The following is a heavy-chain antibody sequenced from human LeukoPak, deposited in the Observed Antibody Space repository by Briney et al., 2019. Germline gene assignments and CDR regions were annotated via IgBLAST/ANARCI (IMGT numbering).Heavy chain of an antibody. Sequence: SETLSLTCTVSGGSISSYYWSWIRQPPGKGLEWIGEINHSGSTNYNPSLKSRVTISVDTSKNQFSLKLSSVTAADTAVYYCASLRTRGTATYKNWFDPWGQGTLVTVSS. D-gene: IGHD5-18*01. V-gene: IGHV4-34*01. CDR2: INHSGST. CDR3: ASLRTRGTATYKNWFDP. J-gene: IGHJ5*02. CDR1: GGSISSYY.